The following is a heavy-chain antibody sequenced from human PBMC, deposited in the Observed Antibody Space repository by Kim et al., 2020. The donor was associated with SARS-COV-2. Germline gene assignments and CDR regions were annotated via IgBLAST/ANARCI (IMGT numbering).Heavy chain of an antibody. V-gene: IGHV4-34*01. Sequence: SETLSLTCAVYGGSFSGYYWSWIRQPPGKGLEWIGEINHSGSTNYNPSLKSRVTISVDTSKNQFSLKLSSVTAADTAVYYCASRTRAYGMDVRGQGTTVTVSS. CDR3: ASRTRAYGMDV. CDR2: INHSGST. D-gene: IGHD3-3*01. J-gene: IGHJ6*02. CDR1: GGSFSGYY.